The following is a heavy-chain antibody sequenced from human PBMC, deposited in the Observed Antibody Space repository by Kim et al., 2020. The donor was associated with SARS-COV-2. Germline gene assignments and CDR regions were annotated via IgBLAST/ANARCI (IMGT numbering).Heavy chain of an antibody. Sequence: GGSLRLSCAASGFTFSSYWMHWVRQAPGKGLVWVSRINSDGSSTSYADSVKGRFTISRDNAKNTLYLQMNSLRAEDTAVYYCASTFSPYCSSTSCPEGYYYYYYGMDVWGQGTTVTVSS. D-gene: IGHD2-2*01. J-gene: IGHJ6*02. V-gene: IGHV3-74*01. CDR2: INSDGSST. CDR3: ASTFSPYCSSTSCPEGYYYYYYGMDV. CDR1: GFTFSSYW.